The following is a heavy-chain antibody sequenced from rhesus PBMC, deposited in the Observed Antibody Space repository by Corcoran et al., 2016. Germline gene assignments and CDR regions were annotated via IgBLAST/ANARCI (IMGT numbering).Heavy chain of an antibody. D-gene: IGHD1-44*02. CDR1: WFAFCSFG. CDR2: IWFEGSNK. Sequence: EVQLVASGGGLVQPGGSLSLSCAAFWFAFCSFGMHWVRQVPRKGMEWVTLIWFEGSNKQSADSVKDRFTISKDNSNNMVYLQMNNRKLDDTAVYYGAGADHREGWGQGVLVTVSS. J-gene: IGHJ4*01. CDR3: AGADHREG. V-gene: IGHV3-54*02.